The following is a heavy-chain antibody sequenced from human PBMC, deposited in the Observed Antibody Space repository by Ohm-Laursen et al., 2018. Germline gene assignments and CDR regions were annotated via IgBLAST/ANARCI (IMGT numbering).Heavy chain of an antibody. CDR3: AKKIQVWSQAVVDY. CDR1: GFTFSSYA. Sequence: GSLRLSCAASGFTFSSYAMSWVRQAPGKGLEWVSVISGSGDSTYYADSVKGRFTISRDNSKNTLYLQMNSLRAEDTAVYYCAKKIQVWSQAVVDYWGQGTLVTVSS. CDR2: ISGSGDST. J-gene: IGHJ4*02. D-gene: IGHD5-18*01. V-gene: IGHV3-23*01.